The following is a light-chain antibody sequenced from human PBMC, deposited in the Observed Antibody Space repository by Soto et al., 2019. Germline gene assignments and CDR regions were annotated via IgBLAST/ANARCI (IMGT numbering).Light chain of an antibody. CDR3: SSYAGSNNPYV. J-gene: IGLJ1*01. V-gene: IGLV2-8*01. Sequence: QSALTQPPSASGSPGQSVTISCTGTSSDIGTYNYVSWYQQHPGKAPKLMIYEVSSRPSGVPDRFSGSKSGNTASLTVSGLQAEDEADYYCSSYAGSNNPYVFGTGIKLTVL. CDR2: EVS. CDR1: SSDIGTYNY.